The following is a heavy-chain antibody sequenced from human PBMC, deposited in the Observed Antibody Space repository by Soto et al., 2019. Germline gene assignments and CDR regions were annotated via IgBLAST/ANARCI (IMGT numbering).Heavy chain of an antibody. V-gene: IGHV3-30*03. CDR2: ISYDGSSQ. CDR3: ISCQLRAFFYGMDV. J-gene: IGHJ6*02. D-gene: IGHD2-2*01. Sequence: GGSLRISCAGSGFIFSSHGMHWVRQAPGKGLEWVAAISYDGSSQYYADSVKGRFTISRGTTTLYLQMNSLRAEDTAVYYCISCQLRAFFYGMDVWGRGTMVTVSS. CDR1: GFIFSSHG.